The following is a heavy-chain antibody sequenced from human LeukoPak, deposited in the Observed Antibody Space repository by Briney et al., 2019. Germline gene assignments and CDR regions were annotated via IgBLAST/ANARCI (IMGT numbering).Heavy chain of an antibody. CDR3: ARDPGIAAAGTVGYFDS. CDR2: INDDGSFT. CDR1: GFTFSNYW. J-gene: IGHJ4*02. V-gene: IGHV3-74*01. Sequence: GGSLRLSCAASGFTFSNYWMHWVRQVPGKGLVWVSRINDDGSFTTYADSVKGRFTISRDNAKNTLYLQMNSLRAEDTAVYYCARDPGIAAAGTVGYFDSWGQGILVTVSS. D-gene: IGHD6-13*01.